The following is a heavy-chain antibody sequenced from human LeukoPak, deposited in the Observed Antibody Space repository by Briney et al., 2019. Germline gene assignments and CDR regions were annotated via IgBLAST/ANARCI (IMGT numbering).Heavy chain of an antibody. CDR3: ARDLGGSPRDVFDHYYYYMDV. V-gene: IGHV6-1*01. CDR1: GDSVSSNSAA. Sequence: SQTLSLTCAISGDSVSSNSAAWNWIRQSPSRGLEWLGRTYYRSKWYNDYAVSVKSRITINPDTSKNQFSLKLSSVTAADTAVYYCARDLGGSPRDVFDHYYYYMDVWGKGTTVTISS. J-gene: IGHJ6*03. CDR2: TYYRSKWYN. D-gene: IGHD3-10*01.